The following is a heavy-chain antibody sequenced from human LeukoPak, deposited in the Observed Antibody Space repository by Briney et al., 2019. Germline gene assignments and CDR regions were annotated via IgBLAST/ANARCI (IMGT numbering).Heavy chain of an antibody. V-gene: IGHV4-34*01. J-gene: IGHJ4*02. CDR2: INHSGST. Sequence: SETLSLTCAVYGGSFSGYYWSWIRQPPGKGLEWIGEINHSGSTNYNPSLKSRVTISVDTSKNQFSLKLSSVTAADTAVYYCARKGSRPFDYWAREPWSPSP. D-gene: IGHD6-6*01. CDR1: GGSFSGYY. CDR3: ARKGSRPFDY.